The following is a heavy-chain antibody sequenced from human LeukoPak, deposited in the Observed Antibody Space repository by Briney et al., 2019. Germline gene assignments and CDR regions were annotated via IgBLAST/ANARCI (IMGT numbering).Heavy chain of an antibody. CDR3: ARDRVAGWLDP. V-gene: IGHV4-31*03. D-gene: IGHD3-10*01. Sequence: NSSQTPSLTCTVSGGSISSGAYYWSWIRQHPGKGLEWIGYIYDSGSTYYNPSLKSRVTISVDTSKNLFSLRLNSVTAADTAVYYCARDRVAGWLDPWGQGTLVTVSS. CDR2: IYDSGST. J-gene: IGHJ5*02. CDR1: GGSISSGAYY.